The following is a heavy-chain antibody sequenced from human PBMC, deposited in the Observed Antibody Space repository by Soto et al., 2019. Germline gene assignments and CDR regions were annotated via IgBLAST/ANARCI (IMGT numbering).Heavy chain of an antibody. CDR2: VHYTGSI. J-gene: IGHJ6*02. CDR1: GGSISYEYYH. CDR3: VREDYGGEREFYGLDV. V-gene: IGHV4-30-4*08. Sequence: QVQLQQSGPGLVKPSQTLSLTCTVSGGSISYEYYHWTWIRQSPGKGLDWIGYVHYTGSIMYNPSFKSRVTLSVDTSKNQFSLHMRAVTAADTAVYFCVREDYGGEREFYGLDVWGPGTTVTVSS. D-gene: IGHD4-17*01.